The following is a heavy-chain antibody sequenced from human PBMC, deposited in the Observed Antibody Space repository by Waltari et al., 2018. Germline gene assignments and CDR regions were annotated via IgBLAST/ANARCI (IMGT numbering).Heavy chain of an antibody. CDR1: GGSFRGYY. D-gene: IGHD3-10*01. CDR3: ARRGGLWFGTINWFDP. J-gene: IGHJ5*02. Sequence: QVQLQQWGAGLLKPSETLSLTCAVYGGSFRGYYWSWIRQPPGKGLEWIGESNNSGSTTYNRSLKIRVTIAVDTSKNQFSLKLSSVAAADTAVYYCARRGGLWFGTINWFDPWGQGTLVTVSS. CDR2: SNNSGST. V-gene: IGHV4-34*01.